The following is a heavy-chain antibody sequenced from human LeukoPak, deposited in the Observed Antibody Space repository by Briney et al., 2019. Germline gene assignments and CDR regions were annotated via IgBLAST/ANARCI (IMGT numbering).Heavy chain of an antibody. CDR1: GFTFSSYG. V-gene: IGHV3-30*02. CDR2: IRYDGSNK. D-gene: IGHD6-6*01. Sequence: GGSLRLSCAASGFTFSSYGMHWVRQAPGKGLEWVAFIRYDGSNKYYADSVKGRFTISRDNSKNTLYLQMNSLRAEDTAVYYCATLGRPVLDDLDIWGQGTMVTVSS. J-gene: IGHJ3*02. CDR3: ATLGRPVLDDLDI.